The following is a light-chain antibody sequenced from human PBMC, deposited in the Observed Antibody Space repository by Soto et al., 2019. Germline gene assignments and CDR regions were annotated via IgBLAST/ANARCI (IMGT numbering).Light chain of an antibody. J-gene: IGKJ1*01. CDR3: QQAKTFPWT. Sequence: DVQMTQSPPFVSASVGDRVAITCRASQGISTSLVWYRHKPGKAPELLIFGASNLQTGVPSRFSGSGSGTDFTLSITSLQPDDSATYYCQQAKTFPWTFGQGTKVEIK. CDR1: QGISTS. CDR2: GAS. V-gene: IGKV1-12*01.